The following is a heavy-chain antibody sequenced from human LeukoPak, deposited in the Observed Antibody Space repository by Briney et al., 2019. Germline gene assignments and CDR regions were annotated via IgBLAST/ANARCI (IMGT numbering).Heavy chain of an antibody. Sequence: PSETLSLTCTVSGGSISSYYWSWIRQPPGKGLEWIGYIYYSGSTNYNPSLTSRVTISVDTSKNQFSLKLSSVTAADTAVYYCARGRTTWDYYYYYMDVWGKGTTVTVSS. J-gene: IGHJ6*03. CDR3: ARGRTTWDYYYYYMDV. V-gene: IGHV4-59*01. D-gene: IGHD1-7*01. CDR1: GGSISSYY. CDR2: IYYSGST.